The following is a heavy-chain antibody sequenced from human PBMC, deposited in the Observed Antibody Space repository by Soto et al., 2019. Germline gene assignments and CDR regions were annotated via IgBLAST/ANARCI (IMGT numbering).Heavy chain of an antibody. Sequence: GGSLRLSCAASGFTFTYYGMNWARQAPGKGLEWVALISYDGSNKYYADSVKGRFTISRDNSKNTLFLQMNSLRAEDTAVYYCAKNLYHYDSNGYFGYWGQGTLVTVSS. V-gene: IGHV3-30*18. J-gene: IGHJ4*02. CDR2: ISYDGSNK. CDR1: GFTFTYYG. D-gene: IGHD3-22*01. CDR3: AKNLYHYDSNGYFGY.